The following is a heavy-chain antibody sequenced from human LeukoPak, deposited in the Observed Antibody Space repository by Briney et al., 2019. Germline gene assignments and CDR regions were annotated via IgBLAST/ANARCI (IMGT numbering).Heavy chain of an antibody. CDR1: GYTFTSYY. Sequence: ASVKVSCKASGYTFTSYYMHWVRQAPGQGLEWMGIINPSGGSTSYAQKFQGRVTMTRDTSTSTVYMELSSLRSEDTAVYYCARGKDGSGSYSPWRTVYYYYMDVWGKGTTVTISS. CDR3: ARGKDGSGSYSPWRTVYYYYMDV. J-gene: IGHJ6*03. D-gene: IGHD3-10*01. CDR2: INPSGGST. V-gene: IGHV1-46*01.